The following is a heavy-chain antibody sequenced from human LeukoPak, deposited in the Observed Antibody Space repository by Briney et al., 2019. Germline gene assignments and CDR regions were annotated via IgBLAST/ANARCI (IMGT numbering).Heavy chain of an antibody. D-gene: IGHD5-18*01. V-gene: IGHV5-51*01. CDR3: ARGSRGYSYGPFYYYMDV. Sequence: GESLKISCKGSGYSFTSYWIGWVRQMPGKGLEWMGIIYPGDSDTRYSPSFQGQVTISADKSISTAYLQWRSLKASDTAMYYCARGSRGYSYGPFYYYMDVWGKGTTVTVSS. J-gene: IGHJ6*03. CDR1: GYSFTSYW. CDR2: IYPGDSDT.